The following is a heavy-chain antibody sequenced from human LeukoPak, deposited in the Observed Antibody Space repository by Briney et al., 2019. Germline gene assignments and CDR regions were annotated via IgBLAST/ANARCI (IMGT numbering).Heavy chain of an antibody. V-gene: IGHV1-69*13. J-gene: IGHJ3*02. Sequence: SVKVSCKASGGTFGSYAISWVRQAPGQGLEWMGGIIPIFGTANYAQKFQGRVTITADESTSTAYMELSSLRSEDTAVYYCARADTAMVGTADAFDIWGQGTMVTVSS. CDR3: ARADTAMVGTADAFDI. CDR2: IIPIFGTA. CDR1: GGTFGSYA. D-gene: IGHD5-18*01.